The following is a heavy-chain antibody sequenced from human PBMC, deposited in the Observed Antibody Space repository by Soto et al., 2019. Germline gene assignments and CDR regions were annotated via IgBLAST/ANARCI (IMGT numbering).Heavy chain of an antibody. CDR1: GFTFTSSA. J-gene: IGHJ6*02. D-gene: IGHD4-17*01. CDR3: AAANYGDARDYCMDV. V-gene: IGHV1-58*01. Sequence: SVKVSCKASGFTFTSSAVQWVRQARGQRLEWIGWIVVGSGNTNYAQKFQERVTITRDMSTSTAYMELSSLRSEDTAVYYWAAANYGDARDYCMDVWGPGTTVTVSS. CDR2: IVVGSGNT.